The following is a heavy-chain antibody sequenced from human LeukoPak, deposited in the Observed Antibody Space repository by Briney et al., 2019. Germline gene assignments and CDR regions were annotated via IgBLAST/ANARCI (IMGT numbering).Heavy chain of an antibody. V-gene: IGHV4-34*01. Sequence: SETLSLTCAVYGGSFSGYYWSWIRQPPGKGLEWIGEINHSGSANYNPSLKSRVTISVDTSKNQFSLKLSSVTAADTAVYYCARITSWTPDYWGQGTLVTVSS. J-gene: IGHJ4*02. CDR1: GGSFSGYY. D-gene: IGHD2-2*01. CDR3: ARITSWTPDY. CDR2: INHSGSA.